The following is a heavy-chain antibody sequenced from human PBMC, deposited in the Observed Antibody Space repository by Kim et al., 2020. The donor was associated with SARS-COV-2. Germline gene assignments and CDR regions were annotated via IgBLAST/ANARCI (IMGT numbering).Heavy chain of an antibody. CDR1: GFTFSSYG. V-gene: IGHV3-30*18. CDR2: ISYDGSNK. J-gene: IGHJ4*02. CDR3: AKDRQPRGFDWLFG. D-gene: IGHD3-9*01. Sequence: GGSLRLSCAASGFTFSSYGMHWVRQAPGKGLEWVAVISYDGSNKYYADSVKGRFTISRDNSKNTLYLQMNSLRAEDTAVYYCAKDRQPRGFDWLFGWGQGTLVTVSS.